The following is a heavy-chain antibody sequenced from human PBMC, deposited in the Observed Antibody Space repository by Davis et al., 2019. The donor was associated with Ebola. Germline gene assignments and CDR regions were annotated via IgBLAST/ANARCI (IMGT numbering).Heavy chain of an antibody. CDR3: ARAPLWFGELLYPYYFDY. V-gene: IGHV4-30-4*01. Sequence: MPSETLSLTCTVSGGSISSYYWSWIRQPPGKGLEWIGYIYYSGSTYYNPSLKSRVTISVDTSKNQFSLKLSSVTAADTAVYYCARAPLWFGELLYPYYFDYWGQGTLVTVSS. D-gene: IGHD3-10*01. CDR2: IYYSGST. CDR1: GGSISSYY. J-gene: IGHJ4*02.